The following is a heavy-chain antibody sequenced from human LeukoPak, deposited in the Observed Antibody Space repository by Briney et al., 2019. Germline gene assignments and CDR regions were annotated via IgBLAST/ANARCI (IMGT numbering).Heavy chain of an antibody. V-gene: IGHV4-59*01. D-gene: IGHD1-20*01. CDR1: GGSISSYY. Sequence: SETLSLTCTVSGGSISSYYWSWIRQPPGKGLEWIGFIYYNGYTSYNPSLKSRVTISVDASKNQFSLKLSSVTAADTAVYYCARGITGTSYYYYYYYMDVWGKGTTVTVSS. J-gene: IGHJ6*03. CDR3: ARGITGTSYYYYYYYMDV. CDR2: IYYNGYT.